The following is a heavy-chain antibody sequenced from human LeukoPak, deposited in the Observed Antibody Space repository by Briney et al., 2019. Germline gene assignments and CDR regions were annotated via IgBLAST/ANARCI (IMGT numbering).Heavy chain of an antibody. CDR3: AKDWDGGAFDT. J-gene: IGHJ3*02. D-gene: IGHD1-26*01. CDR2: IWYDGSIQ. V-gene: IGHV3-33*03. Sequence: GGSLRLSCAASGFNFSSYAMHWVRHSPSKGLEWMTGIWYDGSIQYYTDSVKGRFTVFRDNSENTLYLQMNSLRVDDTAVYYCAKDWDGGAFDTWGQGTMVTVSS. CDR1: GFNFSSYA.